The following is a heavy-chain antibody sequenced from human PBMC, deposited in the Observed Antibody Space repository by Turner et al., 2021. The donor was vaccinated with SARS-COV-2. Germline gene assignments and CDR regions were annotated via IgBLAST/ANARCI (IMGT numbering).Heavy chain of an antibody. V-gene: IGHV3-30-3*01. J-gene: IGHJ5*02. Sequence: QVQLVESGGGVVQPGRSLRLSCAASGFTFSSYAMHWVRQAPGKGLEWLSLISYDGSNKYYAVSVKGRFTISRDNSKNTLYLQMNSLRAEDAAVYYCARSSGGSYKSWFDPWGQGTLVTVSS. CDR2: ISYDGSNK. CDR3: ARSSGGSYKSWFDP. CDR1: GFTFSSYA. D-gene: IGHD2-15*01.